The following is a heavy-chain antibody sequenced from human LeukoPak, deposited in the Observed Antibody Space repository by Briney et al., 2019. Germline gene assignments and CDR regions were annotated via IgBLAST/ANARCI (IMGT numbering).Heavy chain of an antibody. CDR1: GCSIRTGGVG. V-gene: IGHV2-5*02. CDR2: IYWDDDK. Sequence: SGPTLVNPTQTLTLTCNFSGCSIRTGGVGVGWIRQPPGKALEWLSLIYWDDDKRYSPSLKSRLTITKDTSKNQVVLTMTNMDAVDTATYYCAHRRSGHGEFDYWGQGTLVTVSS. J-gene: IGHJ4*02. CDR3: AHRRSGHGEFDY. D-gene: IGHD5-12*01.